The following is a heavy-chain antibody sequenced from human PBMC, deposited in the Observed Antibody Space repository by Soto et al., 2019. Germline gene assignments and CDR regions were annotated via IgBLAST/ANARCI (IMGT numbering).Heavy chain of an antibody. J-gene: IGHJ4*02. V-gene: IGHV4-34*02. Sequence: QVQLQQWGAGLLKPSETLSLTCAVYGGSFSGYYWTWIRQTPGKGLEWIGEINHNGDTNYNPSRKGRVTMSGETAQSQFSLNLSTVTAADTAVYYCAEGLRTGDYWGRGTPVTVSS. D-gene: IGHD3-9*01. CDR1: GGSFSGYY. CDR2: INHNGDT. CDR3: AEGLRTGDY.